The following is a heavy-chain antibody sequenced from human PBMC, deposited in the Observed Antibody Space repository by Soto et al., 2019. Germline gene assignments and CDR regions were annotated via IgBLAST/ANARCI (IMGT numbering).Heavy chain of an antibody. CDR1: GFSLTTSGVG. J-gene: IGHJ5*02. Sequence: QITLKESGPTLVKPTQTLTLTCTFSGFSLTTSGVGVGWIRQPPGKALEWLALIFWDDDKRYSPSLRTRLTITKDTSKNQVVLTMTNMDPVDTATYYCALHLTYGSGSDQWGWVDPWGQGTLVTVSS. V-gene: IGHV2-5*02. D-gene: IGHD3-10*01. CDR3: ALHLTYGSGSDQWGWVDP. CDR2: IFWDDDK.